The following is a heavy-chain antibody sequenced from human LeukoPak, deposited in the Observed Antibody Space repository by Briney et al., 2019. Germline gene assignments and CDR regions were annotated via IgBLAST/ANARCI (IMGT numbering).Heavy chain of an antibody. J-gene: IGHJ4*02. CDR3: ARVARNYDFDY. Sequence: PGGSLRLSCAASGFTFDDYGMTWVRQAPGKGLEWVSGVNWNGGNTGYADSVKGRFTISRDNAQNSLYLQMNSLRADDTALYYCARVARNYDFDYWGQGTLVTVSS. D-gene: IGHD4-11*01. V-gene: IGHV3-20*04. CDR1: GFTFDDYG. CDR2: VNWNGGNT.